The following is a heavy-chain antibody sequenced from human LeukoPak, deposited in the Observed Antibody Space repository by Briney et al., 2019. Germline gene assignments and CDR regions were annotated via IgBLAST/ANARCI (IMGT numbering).Heavy chain of an antibody. Sequence: SETLSLTCSVSGGSFSNYYWSWIRQPPGKGLEWIGYVYISGSTNYNPSLRSRVTIALDTSKRQFSLKLSSVAAADTALYYCARIPLGYSGAYYFDSWGQGTLVTVSS. CDR1: GGSFSNYY. V-gene: IGHV4-4*09. D-gene: IGHD5-12*01. CDR3: ARIPLGYSGAYYFDS. J-gene: IGHJ4*02. CDR2: VYISGST.